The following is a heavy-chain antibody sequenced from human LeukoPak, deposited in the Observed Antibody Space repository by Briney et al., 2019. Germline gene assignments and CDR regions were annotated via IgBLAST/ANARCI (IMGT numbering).Heavy chain of an antibody. CDR2: IWYDGTNK. J-gene: IGHJ1*01. CDR1: GFTFSSYG. V-gene: IGHV3-33*01. Sequence: GGSLRLSCAASGFTFSSYGMHWVRQAPGKGLEWVAVIWYDGTNKYYADSVKGRFTISRDNSKNTLYLQMNSLRAEDTAVYYCARTASRGPQSAVSFHHWGQGTLVTVSS. CDR3: ARTASRGPQSAVSFHH.